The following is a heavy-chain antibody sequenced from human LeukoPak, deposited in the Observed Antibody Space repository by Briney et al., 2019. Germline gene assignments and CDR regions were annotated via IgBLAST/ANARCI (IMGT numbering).Heavy chain of an antibody. CDR1: GFTFSRYG. D-gene: IGHD3-10*02. CDR3: AELGITMIGGV. CDR2: ISGSGGTT. V-gene: IGHV3-23*01. Sequence: GGSLRLSCAASGFTFSRYGMSWVRQAPGKGLEWVSTISGSGGTTDYADSVKGRFTISRDNSKNTLYLQMNSLRAEDTAVYYCAELGITMIGGVWGKGTTVTVSS. J-gene: IGHJ6*04.